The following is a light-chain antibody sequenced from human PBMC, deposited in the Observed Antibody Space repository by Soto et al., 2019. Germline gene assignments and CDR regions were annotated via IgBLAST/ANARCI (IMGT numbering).Light chain of an antibody. J-gene: IGLJ2*01. CDR3: AAWDDSLNVV. V-gene: IGLV1-44*01. CDR2: SNN. Sequence: QSVLTQPPSVSGAPGQTVTISCAGTSSNIGSNYDVHWYQHLPGTAPKLLIYSNNQRPSGVPDRFSGSKSGTSASLAISGLQSEDEADYYCAAWDDSLNVVFGGGTKLTVL. CDR1: SSNIGSNYD.